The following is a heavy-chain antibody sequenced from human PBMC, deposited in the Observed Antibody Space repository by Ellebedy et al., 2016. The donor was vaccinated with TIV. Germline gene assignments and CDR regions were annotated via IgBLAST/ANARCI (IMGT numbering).Heavy chain of an antibody. CDR3: ALGGRGYWYFDL. CDR1: GGSVSSSHW. D-gene: IGHD3-10*01. J-gene: IGHJ2*01. V-gene: IGHV4-4*02. CDR2: IHHSGAR. Sequence: GSLRLXXAVSGGSVSSSHWWSWVRQPPGKGLEWIAEIHHSGARSFNSSLKSRVTISVDTSKNQFSLKLSSVTAADTAVYYCALGGRGYWYFDLWGRGTLVTVSS.